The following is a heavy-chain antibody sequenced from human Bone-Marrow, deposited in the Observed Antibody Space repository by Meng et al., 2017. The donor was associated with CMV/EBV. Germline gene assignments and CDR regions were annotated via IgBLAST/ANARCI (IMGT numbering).Heavy chain of an antibody. Sequence: SETLSLTCTVSGGSISSSSYYWGWIRQPPGKGLEWIGSIYYSGSTYYNPSLKSRVTISVDTSKNQFSLKLSSVTAADTAVYYCARRVKVRTFVPYYYYGMDVWGQGHTVTGAS. CDR2: IYYSGST. CDR3: ARRVKVRTFVPYYYYGMDV. V-gene: IGHV4-39*01. J-gene: IGHJ6*02. CDR1: GGSISSSSYY. D-gene: IGHD1/OR15-1a*01.